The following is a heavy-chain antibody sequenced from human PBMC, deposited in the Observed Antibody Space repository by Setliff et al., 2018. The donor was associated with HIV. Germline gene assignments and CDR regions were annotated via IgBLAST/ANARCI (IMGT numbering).Heavy chain of an antibody. D-gene: IGHD3-16*01. CDR3: AAWGPRCGYAPYFFDS. V-gene: IGHV4-38-2*01. CDR2: IYHSGST. Sequence: PSETLSLTCAVSAYSINSGYYWGWIRQSPGKGLEWIASIYHSGSTYYNPSLKSRVTISVDASRNQFSLRLSSVTAADTAVYYCAAWGPRCGYAPYFFDSWGQGTLVTVSS. CDR1: AYSINSGYY. J-gene: IGHJ4*02.